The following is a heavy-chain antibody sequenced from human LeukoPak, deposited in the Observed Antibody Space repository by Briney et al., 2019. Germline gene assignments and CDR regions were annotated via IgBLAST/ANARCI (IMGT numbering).Heavy chain of an antibody. Sequence: PSETLSLTCIVSGGSISSSIYYWAWVRQPPGKGLEWIGTVFYNGATQYNPSLKSRVTISVDTSKNQFSLKLSSVTAADTAVYYCARDQKWFGELYHPKDDAFDIWGQGTMVTVSS. J-gene: IGHJ3*02. V-gene: IGHV4-39*07. CDR3: ARDQKWFGELYHPKDDAFDI. CDR1: GGSISSSIYY. D-gene: IGHD3-10*01. CDR2: VFYNGAT.